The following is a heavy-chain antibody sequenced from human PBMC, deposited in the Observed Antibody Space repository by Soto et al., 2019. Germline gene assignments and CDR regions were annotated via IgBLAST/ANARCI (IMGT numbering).Heavy chain of an antibody. CDR1: GFTFSTYA. CDR2: IGATGGST. D-gene: IGHD4-17*01. Sequence: PGGSLRLSCAASGFTFSTYAMSWVRQAPGKGLEWVSAIGATGGSTFYVDSVKGRFTISRDNSINTLYLQMNSLRTEDTAVYYCAHPRGYGVFDAYDMWGQGAMVTVSS. V-gene: IGHV3-23*01. J-gene: IGHJ3*02. CDR3: AHPRGYGVFDAYDM.